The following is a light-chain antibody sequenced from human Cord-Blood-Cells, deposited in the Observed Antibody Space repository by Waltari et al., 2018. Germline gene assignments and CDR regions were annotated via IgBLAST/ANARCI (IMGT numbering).Light chain of an antibody. CDR1: QASSNY. J-gene: IGKJ2*01. V-gene: IGKV1-33*01. CDR2: DAS. Sequence: DIQMTQSPSSLPASVGDRLTITCQASQASSNYLNWYQQKPGQAPQLLIYDASNLETGVPARFSGSGSGTDFTLNISRVQPEDIAAYYCLQYDNLPYTFGEGTKLEIK. CDR3: LQYDNLPYT.